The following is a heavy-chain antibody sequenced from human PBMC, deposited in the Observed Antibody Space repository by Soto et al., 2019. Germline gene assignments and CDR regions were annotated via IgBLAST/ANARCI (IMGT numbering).Heavy chain of an antibody. Sequence: GGSLRLSCAASGFTFSSYGMHWVRQAPGKGLEWVTFIWYDGSNKYYVDSVKGRFTISRDNSKNTLYPQMNSLRAEDTAVYYCARDIKHYYDSSGRPDYWGQGTLVTVS. D-gene: IGHD3-22*01. CDR2: IWYDGSNK. CDR3: ARDIKHYYDSSGRPDY. J-gene: IGHJ4*02. V-gene: IGHV3-33*01. CDR1: GFTFSSYG.